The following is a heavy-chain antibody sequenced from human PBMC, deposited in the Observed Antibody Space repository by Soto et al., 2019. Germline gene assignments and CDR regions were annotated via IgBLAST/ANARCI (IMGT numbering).Heavy chain of an antibody. Sequence: PGGSLRLSCAASGFTVSSNYMSWVRQAPGKGLEWVSVIYSGGSTYYADSVKGRFTISRDNSKNTLYLQMNSLRAEDTAVYYCARAYCSGGSCYPDGAFDIWGQGTMVTVSS. D-gene: IGHD2-15*01. V-gene: IGHV3-66*01. CDR2: IYSGGST. J-gene: IGHJ3*02. CDR3: ARAYCSGGSCYPDGAFDI. CDR1: GFTVSSNY.